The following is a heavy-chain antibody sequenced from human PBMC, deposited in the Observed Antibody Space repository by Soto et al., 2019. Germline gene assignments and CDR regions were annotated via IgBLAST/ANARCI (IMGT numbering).Heavy chain of an antibody. D-gene: IGHD6-19*01. CDR1: GYTLTELS. Sequence: GASVKVSGKVSGYTLTELSMHWVRQAPGKGLEWMGGFDPEDGETIYAQKFQGRVTMTEDTSTDTAYMELSSLRSEDTAVYYCATGLVTGYSSGWYHYFDYWGQGTLVTVSS. J-gene: IGHJ4*02. CDR2: FDPEDGET. V-gene: IGHV1-24*01. CDR3: ATGLVTGYSSGWYHYFDY.